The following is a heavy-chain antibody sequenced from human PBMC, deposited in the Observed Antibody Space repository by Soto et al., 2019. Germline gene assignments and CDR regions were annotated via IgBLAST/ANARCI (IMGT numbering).Heavy chain of an antibody. CDR1: GGSISSGDYY. CDR2: IYYSGST. V-gene: IGHV4-30-4*01. CDR3: ARDTGQKRGYSYGALHYYYGMDV. Sequence: SLTCTVSGGSISSGDYYCSWIRQPPGKRLEWIGYIYYSGSTYYNPSLKSRVTISVDTSKNQFSLKLSSVTAADTAVYYCARDTGQKRGYSYGALHYYYGMDVWGQGTTVTVSS. D-gene: IGHD5-18*01. J-gene: IGHJ6*02.